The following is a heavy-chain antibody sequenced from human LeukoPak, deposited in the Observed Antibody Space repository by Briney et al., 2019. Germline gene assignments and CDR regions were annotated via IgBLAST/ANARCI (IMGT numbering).Heavy chain of an antibody. CDR2: IYYSGST. Sequence: SETLSLTCTVSGGSISSYYWSWIRQPPGKGLEWIGYIYYSGSTNYNPSLKSRVTISVDTSKNQFSLKLSSVTAADTAVYYCARDDCGGDCYSGAFDIWGQGTMVTVSS. V-gene: IGHV4-59*01. D-gene: IGHD2-21*01. CDR3: ARDDCGGDCYSGAFDI. CDR1: GGSISSYY. J-gene: IGHJ3*02.